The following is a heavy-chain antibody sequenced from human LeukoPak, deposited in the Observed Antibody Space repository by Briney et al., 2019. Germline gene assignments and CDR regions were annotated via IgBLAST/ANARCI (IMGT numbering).Heavy chain of an antibody. CDR2: ISGSGGST. V-gene: IGHV3-23*01. D-gene: IGHD1-26*01. CDR3: ASVYGWELRYMDV. Sequence: SGGSLRLSCAASGFTFSSYAMSWVRQAPGKGLEWVSAISGSGGSTYYADSVKGRFTISRDNSKNTLYLQMNSLRAEDTAVYYCASVYGWELRYMDVWGKGTTVTVSS. CDR1: GFTFSSYA. J-gene: IGHJ6*03.